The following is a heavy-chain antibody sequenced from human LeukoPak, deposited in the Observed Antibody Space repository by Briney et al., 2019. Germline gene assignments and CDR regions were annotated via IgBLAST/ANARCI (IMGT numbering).Heavy chain of an antibody. Sequence: PGGSLRLSCAASGFTFSSYAMSWVRQAPGKGLEWFSAISGSGGSTYYSDSVKGGFTIHRDNSKNTLYLKMNSQRAEDTAVYYCAKDPVGPWKYSGSYYWGQGTLVTVSS. CDR3: AKDPVGPWKYSGSYY. CDR1: GFTFSSYA. CDR2: ISGSGGST. V-gene: IGHV3-23*01. J-gene: IGHJ4*02. D-gene: IGHD1-26*01.